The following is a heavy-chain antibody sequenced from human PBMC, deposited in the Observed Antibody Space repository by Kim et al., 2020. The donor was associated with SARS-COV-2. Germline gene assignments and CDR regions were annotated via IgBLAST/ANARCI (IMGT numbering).Heavy chain of an antibody. J-gene: IGHJ4*02. D-gene: IGHD3-10*01. CDR3: AKDRAINWFGELQ. Sequence: ADSVKGRFTISRDNAKNTLYLQMNSLRAEDTAVYYCAKDRAINWFGELQWGQGTLVTVSS. V-gene: IGHV3-23*01.